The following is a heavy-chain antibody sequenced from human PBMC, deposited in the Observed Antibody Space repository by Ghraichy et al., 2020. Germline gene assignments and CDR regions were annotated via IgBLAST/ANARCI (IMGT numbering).Heavy chain of an antibody. CDR2: IRYDGSNK. Sequence: GGSLRLSCAASGFTFSSYGMHWVRQAPGKGLEWVAFIRYDGSNKYYADSVKGRFTISRDNSKNTLYLQMNSLRAEDTAVYYCAKDGGYYYGSGRNYGMDVWGQGTTVTVSS. D-gene: IGHD3-10*01. CDR1: GFTFSSYG. J-gene: IGHJ6*02. CDR3: AKDGGYYYGSGRNYGMDV. V-gene: IGHV3-30*02.